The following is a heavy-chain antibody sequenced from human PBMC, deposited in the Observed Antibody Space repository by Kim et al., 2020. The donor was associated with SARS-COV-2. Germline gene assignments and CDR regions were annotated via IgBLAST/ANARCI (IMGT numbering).Heavy chain of an antibody. V-gene: IGHV3-23*01. J-gene: IGHJ1*01. D-gene: IGHD2-15*01. Sequence: GRFTISRDNSKNTMYLQMTSLRAEDTAVYYCAKMGLCSGGSCYRAEYFQHWGQGTLVTVSS. CDR3: AKMGLCSGGSCYRAEYFQH.